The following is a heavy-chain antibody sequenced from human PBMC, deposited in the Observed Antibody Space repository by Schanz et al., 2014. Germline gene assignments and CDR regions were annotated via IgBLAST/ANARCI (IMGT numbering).Heavy chain of an antibody. CDR1: GFSFGNYG. J-gene: IGHJ6*03. CDR2: ISSGGGST. CDR3: GRVKYCTITRCYRTETEGIYYMDV. Sequence: EVQLLESGGGLVEPGGSLRLSCEASGFSFGNYGMSWVRQAPGKGLEWVSSISSGGGSTYYADSVKGRFTISRDNSKNTLYLQMKSLRAEDTAVYYCGRVKYCTITRCYRTETEGIYYMDVWGKGTTVTVSS. D-gene: IGHD2-2*01. V-gene: IGHV3-23*01.